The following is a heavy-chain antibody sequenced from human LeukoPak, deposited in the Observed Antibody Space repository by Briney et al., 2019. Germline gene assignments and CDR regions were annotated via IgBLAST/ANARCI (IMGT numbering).Heavy chain of an antibody. CDR2: IYSTGAT. J-gene: IGHJ4*02. CDR1: GGSISSGSYY. Sequence: PSETLSLTCTVSGGSISSGSYYWGWIRQSPGKGLEWIASIYSTGATYYNPSLKSRVTISVDTSKNQFSLKLSSVTAADTAVYYCARDQDYYGSGSYGPDYWGQGTLVTVSS. V-gene: IGHV4-39*07. D-gene: IGHD3-10*01. CDR3: ARDQDYYGSGSYGPDY.